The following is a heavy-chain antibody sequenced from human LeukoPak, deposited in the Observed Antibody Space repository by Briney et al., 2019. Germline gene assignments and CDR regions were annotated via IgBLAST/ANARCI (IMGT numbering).Heavy chain of an antibody. D-gene: IGHD5-24*01. V-gene: IGHV4-59*11. J-gene: IGHJ3*02. CDR3: ARDGYNWSAFDI. CDR1: GGSISSHY. CDR2: IYYSGST. Sequence: SETLSLTCTVSGGSISSHYWSWIRQPPGKGLEWMGYIYYSGSTNFNPSLKSRVTISVDTSKNQFSLKLSSVTAADTAVYYCARDGYNWSAFDIWGQGTMVTVSS.